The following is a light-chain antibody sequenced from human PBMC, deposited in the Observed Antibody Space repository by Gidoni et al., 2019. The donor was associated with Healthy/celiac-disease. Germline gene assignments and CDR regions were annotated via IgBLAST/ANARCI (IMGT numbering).Light chain of an antibody. CDR3: QSYDSSLSGPVV. CDR1: SSNIVAGYD. Sequence: SVLTQPPSVSGAPGQRVTISCTGSSSNIVAGYDVHWYQQLPGTAPKRLIYGNSNRPSGVPDRFSGSKSGTSASLAITGLQAEDEADYYCQSYDSSLSGPVVFGGGTKLTVL. V-gene: IGLV1-40*01. J-gene: IGLJ2*01. CDR2: GNS.